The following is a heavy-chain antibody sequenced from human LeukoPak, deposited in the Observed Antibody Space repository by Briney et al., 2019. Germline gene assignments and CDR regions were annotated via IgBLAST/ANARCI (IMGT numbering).Heavy chain of an antibody. CDR1: GRSFSGYY. D-gene: IGHD3-16*01. J-gene: IGHJ4*02. Sequence: SETLSLTCAVYGRSFSGYYWSWTRQSPGKRLHWIGEINHSGVTDYNPSLESRVTISVDTSKSQFSLKLNSVTAADTAVYYCARGLGLSRANYFDFWGQGTLVTVSS. CDR2: INHSGVT. V-gene: IGHV4-34*01. CDR3: ARGLGLSRANYFDF.